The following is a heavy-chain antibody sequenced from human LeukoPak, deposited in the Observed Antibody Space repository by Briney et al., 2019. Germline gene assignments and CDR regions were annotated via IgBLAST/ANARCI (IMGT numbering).Heavy chain of an antibody. V-gene: IGHV1-69*06. Sequence: GASVKVSCKASGGTFSSYAISWVRQAPGQGLEWMGGIIPIFGTANYAQKFQGRVTITAGKSTSTAYMELSSLRSEDTAVYYCARASYDRRKFDYWGQGTLVTVSS. D-gene: IGHD3-22*01. J-gene: IGHJ4*02. CDR2: IIPIFGTA. CDR3: ARASYDRRKFDY. CDR1: GGTFSSYA.